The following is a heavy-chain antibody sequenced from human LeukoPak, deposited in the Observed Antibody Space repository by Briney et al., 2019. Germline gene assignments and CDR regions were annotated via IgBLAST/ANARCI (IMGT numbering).Heavy chain of an antibody. CDR1: GGSISSYY. CDR3: ARDRRYDFWSGYSPMHWYFDL. CDR2: IYYSGST. J-gene: IGHJ2*01. Sequence: SETLSLTCTVSGGSISSYYWSWIRQPPGKGLEWIGYIYYSGSTNYNPSLKSRVTISVDTSKNQFSLKLSSVTAADTAVYYCARDRRYDFWSGYSPMHWYFDLWGRGTLVTVFS. V-gene: IGHV4-59*01. D-gene: IGHD3-3*01.